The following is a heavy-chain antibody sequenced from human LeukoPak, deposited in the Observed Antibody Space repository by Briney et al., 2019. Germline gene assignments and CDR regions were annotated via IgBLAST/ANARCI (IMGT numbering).Heavy chain of an antibody. CDR1: GFTFSTYW. J-gene: IGHJ5*02. CDR3: ARDLGYGALDP. V-gene: IGHV3-7*01. D-gene: IGHD4-17*01. CDR2: VNPDGSQT. Sequence: PGGSLRLSCAASGFTFSTYWMNWVRQAPGKGLEWVALVNPDGSQTNYVHSVRGRFTISRDNAENSLYLQMNSLRAEDTAGYYCARDLGYGALDPCGQGTLVTVSS.